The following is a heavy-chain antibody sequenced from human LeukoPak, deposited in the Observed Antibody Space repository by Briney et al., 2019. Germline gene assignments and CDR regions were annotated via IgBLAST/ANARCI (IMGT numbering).Heavy chain of an antibody. V-gene: IGHV4-30-2*01. CDR2: IYHGGRT. CDR1: GASIDAAGYS. Sequence: PSETLSLTCAVSGASIDAAGYSWNWIRQAPGKDLEWIGNIYHGGRTSYKSSLKSRVTISVDTSKNHFSLKLTSVTVADTAVYYCARTFQAPSYGDSDSRTKYPYSMDVWGQGTMVAVSS. D-gene: IGHD4-17*01. CDR3: ARTFQAPSYGDSDSRTKYPYSMDV. J-gene: IGHJ6*02.